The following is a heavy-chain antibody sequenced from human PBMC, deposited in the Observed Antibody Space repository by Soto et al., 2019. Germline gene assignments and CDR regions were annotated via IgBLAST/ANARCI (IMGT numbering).Heavy chain of an antibody. CDR3: ATVASGAHFDY. Sequence: GGSLRLSCAASGFAFSSYWMHWVRQTPGRGLAWVSRINSDGSITNYADSVKGRFTISRDNAKNTLYLQMNSLRADDTAVYYCATVASGAHFDYWGQGTLVTVSS. J-gene: IGHJ4*02. CDR1: GFAFSSYW. V-gene: IGHV3-74*01. D-gene: IGHD6-13*01. CDR2: INSDGSIT.